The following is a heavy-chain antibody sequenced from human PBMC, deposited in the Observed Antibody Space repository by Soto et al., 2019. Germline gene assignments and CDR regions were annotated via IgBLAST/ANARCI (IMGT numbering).Heavy chain of an antibody. Sequence: GESLKISCAASGFTFSNAWMSWVRQAPGKGLEWVGRIKSKTDGGTTDYAAPVKGRFTISRDDSKNTLYLQMNSLKTEDTAVYYCTTDWNSSSSRWGQGTLVTVSS. J-gene: IGHJ4*02. D-gene: IGHD6-6*01. V-gene: IGHV3-15*01. CDR1: GFTFSNAW. CDR2: IKSKTDGGTT. CDR3: TTDWNSSSSR.